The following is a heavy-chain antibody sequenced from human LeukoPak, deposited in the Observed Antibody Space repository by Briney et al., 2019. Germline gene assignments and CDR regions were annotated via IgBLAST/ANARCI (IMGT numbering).Heavy chain of an antibody. CDR1: GGPFSGYY. V-gene: IGHV4-34*01. D-gene: IGHD3-3*01. Sequence: PSETLSLTCAVYGGPFSGYYWSWIRQPPGKGLEWIGEINHSGSTNYNPSLKSRVTISVDTSKNQSSLKLSSVTAADTAVYYCARGHKRYYDFWSGYNYFDYWGQGTLVTVSS. CDR3: ARGHKRYYDFWSGYNYFDY. CDR2: INHSGST. J-gene: IGHJ4*02.